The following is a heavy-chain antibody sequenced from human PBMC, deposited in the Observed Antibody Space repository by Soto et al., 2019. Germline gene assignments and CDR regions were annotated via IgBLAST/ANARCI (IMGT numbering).Heavy chain of an antibody. CDR2: IFSNDET. D-gene: IGHD5-18*01. CDR1: GFSLSNARMG. J-gene: IGHJ6*01. Sequence: QVTLKESGPVLVKPTETLTLTCTVSGFSLSNARMGVSWIRQPPGKALEWLAHIFSNDETSYSTSLKSKLTISEDPYKSQVVLTKTRMDPVHTATYYCARIDGGRLWLYSYGSDAWGRVSTVTVA. CDR3: ARIDGGRLWLYSYGSDA. V-gene: IGHV2-26*01.